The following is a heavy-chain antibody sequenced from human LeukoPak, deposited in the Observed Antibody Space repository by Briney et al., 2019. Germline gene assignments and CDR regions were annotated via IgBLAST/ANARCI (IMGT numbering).Heavy chain of an antibody. J-gene: IGHJ4*02. CDR3: ARMTMVISQGEEY. V-gene: IGHV1-18*01. CDR2: ITTHNGNT. D-gene: IGHD4/OR15-4a*01. CDR1: GDTFTNYG. Sequence: GASVKVSCKTSGDTFTNYGLSWVRQAPGQGLEWRGWITTHNGNTNYAQRLQGRVTMTTDTSTNTAYMELRSLRSDDTAVYYCARMTMVISQGEEYWGQGTLVTVSS.